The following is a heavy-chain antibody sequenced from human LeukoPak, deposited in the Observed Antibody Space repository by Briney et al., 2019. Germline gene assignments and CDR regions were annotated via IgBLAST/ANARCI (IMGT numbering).Heavy chain of an antibody. J-gene: IGHJ4*02. CDR3: ATDTGYSGGEFFEY. Sequence: PSETLSLTCTVSGGSIATNAYLWAWIRQPLGRGLEWIASIFYSGSTYYHPSLKSRVTISRDTSKNQFSLNLNSVTAADTAVYYCATDTGYSGGEFFEYWGQGSLVTVSS. D-gene: IGHD3-16*01. V-gene: IGHV4-39*07. CDR1: GGSIATNAYL. CDR2: IFYSGST.